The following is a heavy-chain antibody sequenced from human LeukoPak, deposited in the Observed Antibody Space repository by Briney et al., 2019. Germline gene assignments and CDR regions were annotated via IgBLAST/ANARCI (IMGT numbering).Heavy chain of an antibody. D-gene: IGHD6-6*01. V-gene: IGHV3-30*02. J-gene: IGHJ4*02. CDR2: IRYDGSNK. CDR1: GFTFSSYG. Sequence: PGGSLRLSCAASGFTFSSYGMHWVRQAPGKGLEWVAFIRYDGSNKYYADSVKGRFTISRDNSKNTLYLQMNSLRAEDTAVYYCVKLTEEEYSSSYYFDYWGQGTLVTVSS. CDR3: VKLTEEEYSSSYYFDY.